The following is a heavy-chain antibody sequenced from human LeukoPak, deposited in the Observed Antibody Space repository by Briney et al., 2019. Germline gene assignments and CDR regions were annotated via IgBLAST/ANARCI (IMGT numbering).Heavy chain of an antibody. CDR2: INPNSGGT. D-gene: IGHD2-15*01. Sequence: ASVKLSCKASGYTFTGYYMHWVRQAPGQGLEWMGWINPNSGGTNYAQKCQGWVTMTRDTSISTAYMELSRLRSDDTAVYYCARGYCSGGSCHNNWFGPWGQGTLVTVSS. CDR3: ARGYCSGGSCHNNWFGP. CDR1: GYTFTGYY. V-gene: IGHV1-2*04. J-gene: IGHJ5*02.